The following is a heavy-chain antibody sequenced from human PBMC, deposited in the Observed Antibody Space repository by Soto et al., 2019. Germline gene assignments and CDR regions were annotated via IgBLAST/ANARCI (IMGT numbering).Heavy chain of an antibody. Sequence: QVQLQESGPGLVKPSQTLSLTCTVSGGSISSGGYYWGWIRQHPGKGLEWIGYIYYSGSTYYNPSLXXRXTXXVDTSKNQCSLKLSSVTAADTAVYYCARPDGAFDIWGQGTMVTVSS. CDR1: GGSISSGGYY. V-gene: IGHV4-31*03. J-gene: IGHJ3*02. CDR2: IYYSGST. CDR3: ARPDGAFDI.